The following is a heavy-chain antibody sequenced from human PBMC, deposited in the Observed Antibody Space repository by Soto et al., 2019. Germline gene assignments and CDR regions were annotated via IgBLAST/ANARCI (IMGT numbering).Heavy chain of an antibody. CDR3: AKDPRNRNLYCSSTSCFVDY. J-gene: IGHJ4*02. V-gene: IGHV3-23*01. CDR2: ISGSGGST. D-gene: IGHD2-2*01. CDR1: GFTFSSYA. Sequence: GGSLRLSCAASGFTFSSYAMSWVRQAPGKGLEWVSAISGSGGSTYYADSVKGRFTISRDNSKNTLYLQMNSLRAEDTAVYYCAKDPRNRNLYCSSTSCFVDYWGQGTLVTVSS.